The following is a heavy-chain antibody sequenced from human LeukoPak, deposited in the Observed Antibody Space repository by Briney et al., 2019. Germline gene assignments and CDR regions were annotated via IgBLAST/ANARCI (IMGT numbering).Heavy chain of an antibody. Sequence: SVKVSCKASGFTFASSAMQWVRQARGQRLEWIGWIVVGSGNTNYAQKFQERVTITRDMSTSTAYMELSSLRSEDTAVYYCAAGYYDILTGSAALFGWGQGTLVTVSS. CDR3: AAGYYDILTGSAALFG. CDR2: IVVGSGNT. J-gene: IGHJ4*02. V-gene: IGHV1-58*02. CDR1: GFTFASSA. D-gene: IGHD3-9*01.